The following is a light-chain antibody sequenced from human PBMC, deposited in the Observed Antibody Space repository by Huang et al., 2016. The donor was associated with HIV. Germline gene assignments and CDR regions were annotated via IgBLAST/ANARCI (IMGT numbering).Light chain of an antibody. CDR1: QDIRTS. V-gene: IGKV1-6*01. J-gene: IGKJ5*01. Sequence: AVQLTQFPPSLSASVGDRVTITCRASQDIRTSLAWYQHKPGKAPKLLISAALNLQSGVSSRFSGDSAGTYFNLFISSLQPEDAATYYCQQLHEYPITCGRGTRLDIK. CDR3: QQLHEYPIT. CDR2: AAL.